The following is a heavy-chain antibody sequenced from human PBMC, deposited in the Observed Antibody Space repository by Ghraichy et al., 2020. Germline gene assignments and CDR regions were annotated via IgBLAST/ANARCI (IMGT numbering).Heavy chain of an antibody. Sequence: GGSLRLSCAASGFTFSSYGMHWVRQAPGKGLEWVAVIWYDGSNKYYADSVKGRFTISRDNSKNTLYLQMNSLRAEDTAVYYCAREYSSSSLWGHYYYYYYGMDVWGQGTTVTVSS. D-gene: IGHD6-6*01. CDR1: GFTFSSYG. J-gene: IGHJ6*02. V-gene: IGHV3-33*01. CDR3: AREYSSSSLWGHYYYYYYGMDV. CDR2: IWYDGSNK.